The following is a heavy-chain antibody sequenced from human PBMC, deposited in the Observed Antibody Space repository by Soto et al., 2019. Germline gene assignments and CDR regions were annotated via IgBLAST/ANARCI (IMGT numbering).Heavy chain of an antibody. V-gene: IGHV7-4-1*01. D-gene: IGHD1-20*01. CDR1: GYTFTSYA. CDR2: INTNTGNP. J-gene: IGHJ4*02. CDR3: ARVEPRVTVGITGTFPRTDY. Sequence: ASVKVSCKASGYTFTSYAMNWVRQAPGQGLEWMGWINTNTGNPTYAQGFTGRFVFSLDTSVSTAYLQICSLKAEDTAVYYCARVEPRVTVGITGTFPRTDYWGQGTLVTVSS.